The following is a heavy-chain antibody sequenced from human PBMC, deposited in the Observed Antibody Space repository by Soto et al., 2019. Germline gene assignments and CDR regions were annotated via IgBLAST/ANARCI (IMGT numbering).Heavy chain of an antibody. J-gene: IGHJ4*02. CDR2: IYSGGST. CDR1: GFTVGINY. V-gene: IGHV3-53*01. D-gene: IGHD6-6*01. CDR3: ARVTGSLVDY. Sequence: PGGSQILSCAASGFTVGINYMTWVRQAPGKGLEWVSVIYSGGSTYYADSVKGRFTISRDNSKNTLYLQMNSLRAEDTAVYYCARVTGSLVDYWGQGTLVTSP.